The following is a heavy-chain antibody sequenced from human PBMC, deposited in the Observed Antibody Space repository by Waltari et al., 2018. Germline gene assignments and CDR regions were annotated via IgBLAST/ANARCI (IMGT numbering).Heavy chain of an antibody. J-gene: IGHJ4*02. CDR2: IYPRGTT. CDR3: ARVPSNYGDHVLFDY. CDR1: GYSISSGYY. D-gene: IGHD4-17*01. Sequence: QVQLQESGSGLVRPSETLSLTCTVPGYSISSGYYCGSIRHPPGKGLECIGTIYPRGTTHYGPSLKGRVTMSVDTSKNQFSLKLSSVTAADTAVYYCARVPSNYGDHVLFDYWGQGTLVTVSS. V-gene: IGHV4-38-2*02.